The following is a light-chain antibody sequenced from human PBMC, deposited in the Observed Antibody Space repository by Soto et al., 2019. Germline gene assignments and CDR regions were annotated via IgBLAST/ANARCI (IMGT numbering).Light chain of an antibody. CDR1: QNIGNY. J-gene: IGKJ4*01. Sequence: DIQMPQSPSSLSASVRDIVTITSRASQNIGNYLNWYQQKVGAAPKLLIYAASSLQSGVPSRFSGTGSGTDFTLTISSLQPEDSATYFCQQSIRLPLTFGGGTKV. CDR2: AAS. V-gene: IGKV1-39*01. CDR3: QQSIRLPLT.